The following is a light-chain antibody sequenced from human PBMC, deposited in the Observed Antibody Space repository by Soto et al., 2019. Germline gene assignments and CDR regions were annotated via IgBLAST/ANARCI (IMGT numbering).Light chain of an antibody. CDR2: AAS. V-gene: IGKV1-6*01. CDR1: QAIRND. J-gene: IGKJ1*01. Sequence: AIQMTQFPSSLSASVGDRVTITCRASQAIRNDLGWYQQKPGKAPKLLIYAASTLQSGVPSRFSGSGSGTDFTLTISCLQPEDFATYYCLQDYTYPRTFGQGTKVEIK. CDR3: LQDYTYPRT.